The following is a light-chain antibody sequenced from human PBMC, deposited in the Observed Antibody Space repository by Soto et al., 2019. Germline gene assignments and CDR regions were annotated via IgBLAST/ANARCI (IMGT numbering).Light chain of an antibody. CDR3: QQTYSTLSIT. CDR2: AAS. Sequence: DIQMTQSPSSLSASVGDRVTITCRASESISRHLNWYQQKPGKAPKILIYAASSLRNGVPSRFRGSGSGTDFTLTITNLQPEDFATYYCQQTYSTLSITFGQGTRLDI. J-gene: IGKJ5*01. CDR1: ESISRH. V-gene: IGKV1-39*01.